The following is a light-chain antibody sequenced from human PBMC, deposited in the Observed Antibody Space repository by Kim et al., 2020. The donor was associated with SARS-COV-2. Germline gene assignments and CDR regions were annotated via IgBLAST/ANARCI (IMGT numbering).Light chain of an antibody. CDR3: NSRDNSGNHLRWV. V-gene: IGLV3-19*01. J-gene: IGLJ3*02. CDR1: SLRSYY. Sequence: SSELTQDPAVSVALGQTVRITCQGDSLRSYYPSWYQQKPGQAPLLVIYNKNNRPSGIPDRFSGSSSGNTASLTITGAQAEDEADYYCNSRDNSGNHLRWV. CDR2: NKN.